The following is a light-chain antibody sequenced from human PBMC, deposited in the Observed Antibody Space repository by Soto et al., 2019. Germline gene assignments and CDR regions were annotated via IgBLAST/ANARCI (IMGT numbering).Light chain of an antibody. CDR1: QTVSDSY. V-gene: IGKV3-20*01. CDR3: QQYGDSPLT. J-gene: IGKJ4*01. CDR2: GAS. Sequence: ENVLTQSPGTLSLSPGERATLSCRASQTVSDSYVAWYQQKPGQTPRHLIYGASSRATSIPDRFSGSGSGTDFTLTISRLEPEDFAVYHCQQYGDSPLTFGGGTKVEIK.